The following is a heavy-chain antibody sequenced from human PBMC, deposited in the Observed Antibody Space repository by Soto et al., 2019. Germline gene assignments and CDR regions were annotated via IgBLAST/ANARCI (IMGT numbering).Heavy chain of an antibody. Sequence: SETLSLTCTVSGASISSGDYYWSWIRQPPGKGLEWIGYIYYSGSTYYNPSLKSRVTISVDTSKNQFSLKLSSVTAADTAVYYCARQRASSGSIRRAFDIWGQGTMVT. CDR2: IYYSGST. CDR3: ARQRASSGSIRRAFDI. V-gene: IGHV4-30-4*01. J-gene: IGHJ3*02. D-gene: IGHD3-22*01. CDR1: GASISSGDYY.